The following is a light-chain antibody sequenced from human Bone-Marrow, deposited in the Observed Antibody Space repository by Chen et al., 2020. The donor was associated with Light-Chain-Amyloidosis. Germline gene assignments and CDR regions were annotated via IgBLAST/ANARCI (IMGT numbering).Light chain of an antibody. CDR2: DDS. V-gene: IGLV3-21*02. CDR1: NIGSTS. J-gene: IGLJ3*02. CDR3: QVWDRSSDRPV. Sequence: YVLTQPSSVSVAPGQTATIACGGNNIGSTSVHGYQQTPGQAPLLVVYDDSDRPSGIPERLSGSNSGNTATLTISRVEAGDEADYYCQVWDRSSDRPVFGGGTKLTVL.